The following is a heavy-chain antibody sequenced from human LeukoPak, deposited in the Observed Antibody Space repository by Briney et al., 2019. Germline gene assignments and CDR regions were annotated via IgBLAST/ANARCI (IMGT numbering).Heavy chain of an antibody. Sequence: SETLSLTCTVSGGSISSSSYYWGWIRQPPGKGLEWIGSIYYSGSTYYNPSLKSRVTISVDTSKNQFSLKLSSVTASDTAVYYCASYSYYYDSSGYFDYWGQGTLVTVSS. CDR2: IYYSGST. V-gene: IGHV4-39*07. D-gene: IGHD3-22*01. CDR1: GGSISSSSYY. CDR3: ASYSYYYDSSGYFDY. J-gene: IGHJ4*02.